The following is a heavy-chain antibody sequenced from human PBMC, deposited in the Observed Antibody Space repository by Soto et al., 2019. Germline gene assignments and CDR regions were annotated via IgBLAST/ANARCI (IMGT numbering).Heavy chain of an antibody. V-gene: IGHV4-59*02. CDR2: INYSGST. J-gene: IGHJ6*02. D-gene: IGHD3-16*02. CDR1: GGSVSNYY. Sequence: QVSLQESGPGLVKPSETLSLTCTVSGGSVSNYYWTWIRQPPGKGLEWISYINYSGSTDHSPSLKSRVTISLATSKNQFSLRLISVTAADTAVYYCARLAPRYRIRDYNYYSLDFWGQGTTVIVSS. CDR3: ARLAPRYRIRDYNYYSLDF.